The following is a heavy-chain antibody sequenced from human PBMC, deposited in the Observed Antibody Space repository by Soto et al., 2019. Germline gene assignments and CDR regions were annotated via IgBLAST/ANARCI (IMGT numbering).Heavy chain of an antibody. D-gene: IGHD6-6*01. J-gene: IGHJ4*02. CDR2: ISYDGSNK. CDR1: GFTFSSYG. CDR3: AKERYSSSYYFDY. V-gene: IGHV3-30*18. Sequence: GGSLRLSCAASGFTFSSYGMHWVRQAPGKGLEWVAVISYDGSNKYYADSVKGRFTISRDNSKNTLYLQMNSLRAEDTAVYYCAKERYSSSYYFDYWGQGTLVTVSS.